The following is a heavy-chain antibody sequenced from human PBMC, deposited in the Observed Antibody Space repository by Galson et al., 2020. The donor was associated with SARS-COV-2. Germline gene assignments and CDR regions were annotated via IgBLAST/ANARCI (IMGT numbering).Heavy chain of an antibody. CDR2: IFYSGNT. CDR3: ARVWGISMLREDGHGIDV. J-gene: IGHJ6*02. D-gene: IGHD3-10*01. V-gene: IGHV4-31*03. Sequence: SETLSLTCTVSGGSISSDAFYWSWIRQYPGKGLEWIGNIFYSGNTHYNPSLKSRVSISIDTSKNQFSLKLTSVTAADTAMYYCARVWGISMLREDGHGIDVWGQGTTVTVSS. CDR1: GGSISSDAFY.